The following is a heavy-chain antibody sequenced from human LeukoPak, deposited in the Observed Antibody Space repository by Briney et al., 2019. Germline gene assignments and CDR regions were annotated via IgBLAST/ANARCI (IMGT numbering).Heavy chain of an antibody. CDR3: ARVEGSGLFDY. CDR1: GGSISSSSYY. J-gene: IGHJ4*02. V-gene: IGHV4-39*07. Sequence: PSETLSLTCTVSGGSISSSSYYWGWIRQPPGKGLEWIGSIYYSGSTYYNPSLKSRVTISVDTSKNQFSLKPSSVTAADTAVYYCARVEGSGLFDYWGQGTLVTVSS. CDR2: IYYSGST. D-gene: IGHD6-19*01.